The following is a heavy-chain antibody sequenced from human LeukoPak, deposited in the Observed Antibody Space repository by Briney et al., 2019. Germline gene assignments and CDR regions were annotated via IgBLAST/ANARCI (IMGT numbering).Heavy chain of an antibody. CDR3: ARKKTHYDSSGYYFDY. Sequence: GGSLRLSCAASGFTFSSYSMNWVRQAPGKGLEWVSYISSSSSTIYYADSVKGRFTISRDNAKNSLYLQMNSLRDEDTAVYYCARKKTHYDSSGYYFDYWGQGTLVTVSS. CDR1: GFTFSSYS. V-gene: IGHV3-48*02. CDR2: ISSSSSTI. D-gene: IGHD3-22*01. J-gene: IGHJ4*02.